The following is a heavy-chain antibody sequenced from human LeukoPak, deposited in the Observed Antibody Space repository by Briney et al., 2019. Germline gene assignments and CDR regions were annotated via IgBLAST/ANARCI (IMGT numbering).Heavy chain of an antibody. Sequence: GGSLRLSCAASGFTFSSYAMRWVRQAPGKGLEWVAVISYDGSNKYYADSVKGRFTISRDNSKNTLYLQMNSLRAEDTAVYYCAREGYYYDSSGYYSYFDYWGQGTLVTVSS. D-gene: IGHD3-22*01. CDR1: GFTFSSYA. CDR3: AREGYYYDSSGYYSYFDY. J-gene: IGHJ4*02. V-gene: IGHV3-30*04. CDR2: ISYDGSNK.